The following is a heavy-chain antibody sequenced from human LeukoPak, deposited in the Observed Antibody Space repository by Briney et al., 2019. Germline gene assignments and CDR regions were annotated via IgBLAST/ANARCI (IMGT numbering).Heavy chain of an antibody. V-gene: IGHV1-69*13. J-gene: IGHJ4*02. CDR1: GGTLSSYA. CDR3: ASPPDCSGGSCYFGAR. CDR2: IIPIFGTA. D-gene: IGHD2-15*01. Sequence: SVKVSCKASGGTLSSYAISWVRQAPGQGLEWMGGIIPIFGTANYAQKFQGRVTITADESTSTAYMELSSLRSEDTAVYYCASPPDCSGGSCYFGARWGQGTLVTVSS.